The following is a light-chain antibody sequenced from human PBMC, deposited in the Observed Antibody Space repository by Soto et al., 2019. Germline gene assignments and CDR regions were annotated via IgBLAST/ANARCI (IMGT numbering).Light chain of an antibody. Sequence: QSVLTQPASVSGSPGQSITISCTGTISDFVVYNYVSWYQQHPGKAPKLMIYGVSNRPSGVSNRFSGSKSGNTASLTISGLQAEDEADYYCCSYAGSRTYVFGTGTKVTVL. CDR2: GVS. J-gene: IGLJ1*01. CDR3: CSYAGSRTYV. V-gene: IGLV2-23*02. CDR1: ISDFVVYNY.